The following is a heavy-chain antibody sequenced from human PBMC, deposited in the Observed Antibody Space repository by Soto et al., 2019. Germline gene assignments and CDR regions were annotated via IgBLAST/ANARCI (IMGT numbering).Heavy chain of an antibody. V-gene: IGHV3-33*01. J-gene: IGHJ4*02. D-gene: IGHD2-21*01. CDR3: ARGLHSLFDY. CDR1: GFTFSNYG. CDR2: IWYDGNNK. Sequence: GGSLRLSCAASGFTFSNYGIHWVRQAPGKGLEWVAVIWYDGNNKYYADSVKGRFTISRDNSNNTLYVQMTSLRAEDTAVYYCARGLHSLFDYWGQGTLVTAPQ.